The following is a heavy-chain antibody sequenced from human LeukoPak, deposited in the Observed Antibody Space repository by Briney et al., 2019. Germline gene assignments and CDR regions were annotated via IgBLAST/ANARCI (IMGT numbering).Heavy chain of an antibody. CDR1: GGSFSGYY. J-gene: IGHJ4*02. V-gene: IGHV4-34*01. CDR2: INHSGST. Sequence: SETLSLTCAVYGGSFSGYYWSWIRQPPGKGLEWIGEINHSGSTNYNPSLKSRVTISVDTSKNQFSLKLSSVTAADTAVYYCAREEYSSSPGYFDYWGQGTLVPVSS. CDR3: AREEYSSSPGYFDY. D-gene: IGHD6-6*01.